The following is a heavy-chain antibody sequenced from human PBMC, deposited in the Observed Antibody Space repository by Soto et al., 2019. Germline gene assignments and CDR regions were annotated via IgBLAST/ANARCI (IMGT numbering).Heavy chain of an antibody. V-gene: IGHV3-30-3*01. D-gene: IGHD2-2*01. Sequence: VQLVESGGGGVQPGRSLRLSCAASGFTFSSHPMHWVRQAPGKGLEWVAVISYDGGKKYYADSVTGRFTISRDNSENTLYLQMNSLRTEDTAVYFCARDRGYCSSPSCSYYYYGMDVWGQGTTVTVSS. J-gene: IGHJ6*02. CDR1: GFTFSSHP. CDR3: ARDRGYCSSPSCSYYYYGMDV. CDR2: ISYDGGKK.